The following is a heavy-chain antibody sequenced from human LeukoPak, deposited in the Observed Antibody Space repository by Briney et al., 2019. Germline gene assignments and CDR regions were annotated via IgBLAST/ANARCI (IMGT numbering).Heavy chain of an antibody. D-gene: IGHD3-22*01. V-gene: IGHV3-11*04. Sequence: GGSLRLSCAASGFTFSDYYMSWIRQAPGKGLEWVSYISSSGSTIYYADSVKGRFTISRDNAKNSLYLQMNSLRAEDTAVYYCARYYDSGGYYFVYFDYWGQGTLVTVSS. CDR3: ARYYDSGGYYFVYFDY. CDR1: GFTFSDYY. J-gene: IGHJ4*02. CDR2: ISSSGSTI.